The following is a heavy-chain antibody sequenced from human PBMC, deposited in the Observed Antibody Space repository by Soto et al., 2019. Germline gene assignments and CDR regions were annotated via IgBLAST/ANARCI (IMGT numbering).Heavy chain of an antibody. J-gene: IGHJ6*03. V-gene: IGHV4-59*01. Sequence: SETLSLTCTVAGGYISSYYWSWIRQPPGKGLEWIGYIYYSGSTNYNPSLKSRVTISVDTSKNQFSLKLSSVTAADTAVYYCAREYEVTTGYYYYYYMDVWGKGTTVTVSS. CDR1: GGYISSYY. CDR2: IYYSGST. CDR3: AREYEVTTGYYYYYYMDV. D-gene: IGHD1-1*01.